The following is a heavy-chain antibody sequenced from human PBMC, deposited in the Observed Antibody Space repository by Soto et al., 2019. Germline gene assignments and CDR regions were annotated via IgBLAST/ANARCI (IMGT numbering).Heavy chain of an antibody. Sequence: SETLSLTCVISGDTVSSNTAAWNWIRQSPSRGLEWLGRTYYRSKWHYHYVPSVNGRISVNPDTSKNQFSLQLISVTPDDTAVYFCARQYSTSFDYYGLDVWDQGTTVTVSS. CDR3: ARQYSTSFDYYGLDV. J-gene: IGHJ6*02. V-gene: IGHV6-1*01. CDR2: TYYRSKWHY. CDR1: GDTVSSNTAA. D-gene: IGHD6-6*01.